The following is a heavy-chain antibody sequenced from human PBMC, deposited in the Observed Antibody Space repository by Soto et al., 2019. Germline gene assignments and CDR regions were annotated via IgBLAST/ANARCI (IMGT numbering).Heavy chain of an antibody. CDR3: ARSGRNAYYNMDV. CDR1: GYSFPTFW. V-gene: IGHV5-51*01. D-gene: IGHD3-16*01. Sequence: HGESLKISCKGSGYSFPTFWIGWVRQMPGKGLEWMGVIYPGDSDTRYSPSFQGQVTISADRSISTAYLQWSSLKASDTAIYYCARSGRNAYYNMDVWGQGTTVTVSS. CDR2: IYPGDSDT. J-gene: IGHJ6*02.